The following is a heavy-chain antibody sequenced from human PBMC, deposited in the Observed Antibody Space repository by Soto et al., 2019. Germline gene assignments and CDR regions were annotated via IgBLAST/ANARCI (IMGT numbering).Heavy chain of an antibody. J-gene: IGHJ4*02. CDR2: INAGNGNT. D-gene: IGHD6-6*01. CDR3: ASEQVKAISSSRLRQDLRIGVQFDY. Sequence: QVQLVQSGAEVKKPGASVKVSCKASGYTFTSYAMHWVRQAPGQRLEWMGWINAGNGNTKYSQKFQGRVTITRDTSASTAYMELSSMRSEDTAVYYCASEQVKAISSSRLRQDLRIGVQFDYWGQGTLVTVSS. V-gene: IGHV1-3*01. CDR1: GYTFTSYA.